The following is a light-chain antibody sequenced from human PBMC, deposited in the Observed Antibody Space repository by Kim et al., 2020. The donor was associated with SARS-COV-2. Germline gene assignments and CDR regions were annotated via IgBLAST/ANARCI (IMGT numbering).Light chain of an antibody. J-gene: IGLJ2*01. CDR3: QVWDSSSDHVV. Sequence: SYELTQPPSVSVAPGETARITCGGNNIGSKSVHWYQQKPGQAPVQVIYYDSDRPSGIPERFSGSNSGNTATLAISRVEAGDEAEYYCQVWDSSSDHVVFGGGTQLTVL. CDR2: YDS. V-gene: IGLV3-21*04. CDR1: NIGSKS.